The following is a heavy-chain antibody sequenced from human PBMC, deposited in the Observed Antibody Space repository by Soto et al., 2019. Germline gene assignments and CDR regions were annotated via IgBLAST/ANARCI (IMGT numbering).Heavy chain of an antibody. Sequence: QVQLVQSGAEVKKTGSSVKVSCKTSGGTFSTFGISWVRQAPGQGLEWMGGIIPFFGTAEYSQKFEDRITITADESTITVYRDLRSLTSEDTAIYYCARTAPMDAGDKYYYDFWGQGALVTVSS. CDR3: ARTAPMDAGDKYYYDF. CDR2: IIPFFGTA. J-gene: IGHJ4*02. CDR1: GGTFSTFG. D-gene: IGHD3-16*01. V-gene: IGHV1-69*01.